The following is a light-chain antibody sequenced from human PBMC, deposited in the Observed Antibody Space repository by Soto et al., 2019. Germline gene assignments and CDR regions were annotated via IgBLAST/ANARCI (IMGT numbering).Light chain of an antibody. CDR3: LQVRSFPWT. V-gene: IGKV1-17*01. CDR1: QGIRDE. J-gene: IGKJ1*01. Sequence: DIQVTQSPASLSASVGDSVTITCRTNQGIRDEVAWYQQKPGKAPQRLIYSGFNLQSGDPSRFSGRGSGTEFTLTINSLQPEDFATYYCLQVRSFPWTFGQGTQV. CDR2: SGF.